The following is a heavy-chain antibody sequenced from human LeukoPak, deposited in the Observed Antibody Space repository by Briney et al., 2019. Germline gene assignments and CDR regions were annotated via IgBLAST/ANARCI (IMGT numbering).Heavy chain of an antibody. CDR2: INPKSGVT. Sequence: ASVKVSCKASGYTFIDYYIHWVRQAPGQGLEWMGWINPKSGVTNYAHKFQGRVSMTRDTSISTVYMELNRLRSDDTAVYYCARASGSYWWFDSWGQGTLVTVSS. CDR3: ARASGSYWWFDS. D-gene: IGHD1-26*01. V-gene: IGHV1-2*02. CDR1: GYTFIDYY. J-gene: IGHJ5*01.